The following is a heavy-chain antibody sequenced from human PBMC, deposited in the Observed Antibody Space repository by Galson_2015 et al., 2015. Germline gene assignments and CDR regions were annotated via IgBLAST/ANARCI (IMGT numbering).Heavy chain of an antibody. Sequence: SLRLSCAASGFTFSSYWMSWVRQAPGKGLELVTNIKQDGSDKYYVDSVKGRFTVSRDNARNSLYLQMNSLRAEDTAVYYCARYATYGTGSSYRYFASWGQGAPVSVSS. D-gene: IGHD3-10*01. CDR1: GFTFSSYW. V-gene: IGHV3-7*01. CDR2: IKQDGSDK. CDR3: ARYATYGTGSSYRYFAS. J-gene: IGHJ4*02.